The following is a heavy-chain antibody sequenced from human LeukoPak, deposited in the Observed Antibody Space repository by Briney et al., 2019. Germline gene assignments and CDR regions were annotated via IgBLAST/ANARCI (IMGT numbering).Heavy chain of an antibody. CDR3: ARGNAHAFDI. V-gene: IGHV3-15*05. CDR1: GFTFTNAW. J-gene: IGHJ3*02. Sequence: GGSLRLSCVASGFTFTNAWMSWVRQAPGKGLEWVGRIKGKTHGGTEDYAAPVKGRFIISRDNAKNTLYLQMNSLRAEGTAVYYCARGNAHAFDIWGQGTMVTVSS. CDR2: IKGKTHGGTE. D-gene: IGHD1-1*01.